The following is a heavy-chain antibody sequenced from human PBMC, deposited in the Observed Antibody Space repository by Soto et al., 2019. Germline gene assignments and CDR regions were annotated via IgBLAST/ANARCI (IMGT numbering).Heavy chain of an antibody. V-gene: IGHV3-30-3*01. Sequence: QVQLVDSGRGVVRPGASLTLSCAASGFTFHTYALHWVRQAPGKGLEWVAVISDDSSNEYFADSVRGRFTISRDNSRNTLYLHLNSLRADDTAVYYCARGLRFCDDPNTCYHQFDYWGQGTQVTVSS. CDR3: ARGLRFCDDPNTCYHQFDY. J-gene: IGHJ4*02. CDR1: GFTFHTYA. CDR2: ISDDSSNE. D-gene: IGHD2-2*01.